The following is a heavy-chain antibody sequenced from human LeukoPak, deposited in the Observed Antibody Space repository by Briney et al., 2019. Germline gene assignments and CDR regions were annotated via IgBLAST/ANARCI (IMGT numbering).Heavy chain of an antibody. J-gene: IGHJ3*02. Sequence: ASVKVSCKASGSTFTGYYMHWVRQAPGQGLEWMGWINPNSGGTNYAQKFQGRVTMTRDTSISPAYMELSRLRSDDTAVYYCARGPITMVRGVIILDAFDIWGQGTMVTVSS. CDR1: GSTFTGYY. CDR2: INPNSGGT. CDR3: ARGPITMVRGVIILDAFDI. V-gene: IGHV1-2*02. D-gene: IGHD3-10*01.